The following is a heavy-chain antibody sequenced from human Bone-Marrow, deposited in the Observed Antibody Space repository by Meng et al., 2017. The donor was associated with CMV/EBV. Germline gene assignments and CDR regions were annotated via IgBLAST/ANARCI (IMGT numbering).Heavy chain of an antibody. Sequence: ESLKISCAASGFTFTSYAMSWVRQSPGKGLEWIGFIYYSGSTNYNPSLKSRVTISVDTSKNQFSLKLSSVTAADTAVYYCARGRLSRYCSSTGCYTRGAFDIWGQGTMVTVSS. D-gene: IGHD2-2*02. V-gene: IGHV4-59*12. CDR2: IYYSGST. CDR3: ARGRLSRYCSSTGCYTRGAFDI. CDR1: GFTFTSYA. J-gene: IGHJ3*02.